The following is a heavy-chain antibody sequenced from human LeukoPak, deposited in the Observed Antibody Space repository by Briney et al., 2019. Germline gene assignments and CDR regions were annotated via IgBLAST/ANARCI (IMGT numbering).Heavy chain of an antibody. CDR1: GGTFSSYA. CDR2: IIPIFGTA. CDR3: ARSFSLSDSSSWYRAEPVPNWFDP. J-gene: IGHJ5*02. D-gene: IGHD6-13*01. Sequence: SVKVSCKASGGTFSSYAISWVRQAPGQGLEWMGGIIPIFGTANYAQKFQGRVTITTDESTSTAYMELSSLRSEDTAVYYCARSFSLSDSSSWYRAEPVPNWFDPWGQGTLVTVSS. V-gene: IGHV1-69*05.